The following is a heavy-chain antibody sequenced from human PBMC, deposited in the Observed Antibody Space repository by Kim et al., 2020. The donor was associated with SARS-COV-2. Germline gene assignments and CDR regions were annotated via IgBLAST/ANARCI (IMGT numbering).Heavy chain of an antibody. D-gene: IGHD4-4*01. J-gene: IGHJ4*02. CDR3: VKRDSHYYFDY. V-gene: IGHV3-23*01. Sequence: AGTFYAESVRGRFTISRDNSKNTLYLQMNTLRAEDTALYYCVKRDSHYYFDYWGQGTLVTVSS. CDR2: AGT.